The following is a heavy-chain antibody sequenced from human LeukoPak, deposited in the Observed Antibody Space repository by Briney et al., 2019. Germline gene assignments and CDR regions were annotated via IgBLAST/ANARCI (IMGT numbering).Heavy chain of an antibody. J-gene: IGHJ6*03. D-gene: IGHD7-27*01. V-gene: IGHV3-30*02. Sequence: PGGSLRLSCAASGFTFSSYGMHWVRQAPGKGLEWVAFIRYDGSNKYYADSVKGRFTISRDNSKNTLYLQMNSLRAEDTAVYYCATLLTGGSDYYYYMDVWGKGTTVTVSS. CDR2: IRYDGSNK. CDR3: ATLLTGGSDYYYYMDV. CDR1: GFTFSSYG.